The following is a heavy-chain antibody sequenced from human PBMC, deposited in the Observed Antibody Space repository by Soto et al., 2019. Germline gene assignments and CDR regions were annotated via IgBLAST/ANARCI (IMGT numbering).Heavy chain of an antibody. J-gene: IGHJ3*02. CDR1: GFTFSSYW. D-gene: IGHD6-6*01. CDR3: ARVRGTQQLVKAFDI. CDR2: IKQDGSEK. V-gene: IGHV3-7*03. Sequence: GGSLRLSCAASGFTFSSYWMSWVRQAPGKGLEWVANIKQDGSEKYYVDSVKGRFTISRDNAKNSLYLQMNSLRAEDTAVYYCARVRGTQQLVKAFDIWGQGTMVTVSS.